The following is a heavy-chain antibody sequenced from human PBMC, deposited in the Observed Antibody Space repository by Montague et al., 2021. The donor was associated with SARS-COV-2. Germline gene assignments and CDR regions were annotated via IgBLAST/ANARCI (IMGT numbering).Heavy chain of an antibody. D-gene: IGHD5-24*01. Sequence: GAEVKKPGESLQISCKASGYNFRSYWIGWVRPMPGKGLEWMGRIYVGDSDARYSPSFQGQVTISADKSINTAYLQLRSLKASDTAMYYCARLEVATANYFDFWGQGTVVTVSS. CDR3: ARLEVATANYFDF. J-gene: IGHJ4*02. V-gene: IGHV5-51*01. CDR2: IYVGDSDA. CDR1: GYNFRSYW.